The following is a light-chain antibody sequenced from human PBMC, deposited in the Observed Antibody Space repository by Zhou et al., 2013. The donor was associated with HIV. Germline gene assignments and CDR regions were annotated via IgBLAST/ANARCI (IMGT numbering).Light chain of an antibody. V-gene: IGKV1-8*01. J-gene: IGKJ5*01. CDR3: LQHNTYPFT. CDR1: QGISSY. Sequence: AIRMTQSPSSFSASTGDRVTITCRASQGISSYLAWYQQKPGQAPKLLIYAASTVQSGVPSRFSGSGSGTEFTLTISSLQPEDFATYYCLQHNTYPFTFGQGTRLDIK. CDR2: AAS.